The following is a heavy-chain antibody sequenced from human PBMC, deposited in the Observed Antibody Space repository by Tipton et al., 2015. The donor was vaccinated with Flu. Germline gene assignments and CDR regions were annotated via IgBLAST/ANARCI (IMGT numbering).Heavy chain of an antibody. Sequence: TLSLTCTVSGGSISSDYWSWIRQPPGKGLEWIGSILYSGIPKNNPSLKSRVTISVDTSKNQFSLKLSSVTAADTAVYYCAREWGDAFDIWGQGTMVTVSS. CDR2: ILYSGIP. V-gene: IGHV4-59*01. CDR1: GGSISSDY. D-gene: IGHD3-16*01. J-gene: IGHJ3*02. CDR3: AREWGDAFDI.